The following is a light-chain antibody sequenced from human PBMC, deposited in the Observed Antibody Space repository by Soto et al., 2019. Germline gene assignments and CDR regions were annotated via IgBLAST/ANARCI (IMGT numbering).Light chain of an antibody. V-gene: IGKV1-39*01. Sequence: DIQMIQSPSSLSASVGDTVTIDCRTSQGISVFLNWYRQKPGRAPELLIYAASNLHTGVSSRFSGAGSGANFTLTITSLQSDDYATYYCLQTYTRTFAFGPGT. J-gene: IGKJ3*01. CDR2: AAS. CDR1: QGISVF. CDR3: LQTYTRTFA.